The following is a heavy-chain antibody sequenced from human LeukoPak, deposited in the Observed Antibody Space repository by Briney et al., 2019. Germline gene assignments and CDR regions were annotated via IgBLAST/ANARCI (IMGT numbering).Heavy chain of an antibody. J-gene: IGHJ3*01. Sequence: SETLSLTCAVYGGSFSGYYWSWIRQPPGKGLEWIGEINHSGSTNYNPSLKSRVTISVDTSKNQFSLKLTSVTAADTAIYYCARPKGGYSSTDAFDVWGQGTMVTVSS. CDR2: INHSGST. V-gene: IGHV4-34*01. CDR3: ARPKGGYSSTDAFDV. D-gene: IGHD6-19*01. CDR1: GGSFSGYY.